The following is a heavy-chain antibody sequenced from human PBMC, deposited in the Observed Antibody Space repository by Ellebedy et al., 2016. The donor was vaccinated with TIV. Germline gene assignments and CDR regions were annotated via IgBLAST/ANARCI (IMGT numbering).Heavy chain of an antibody. CDR3: ARVGVAAGLYFDY. Sequence: MPSETLSLTCAVSGASIGGYFWSWIRQPPGKGLEWIAYIHNGVTTSYNPSLKSRVTISEDTSKNQFSLKLNSVTAADTAVYYCARVGVAAGLYFDYWGQGTLVTVSS. D-gene: IGHD3-3*01. CDR1: GASIGGYF. V-gene: IGHV4-59*01. CDR2: IHNGVTT. J-gene: IGHJ4*02.